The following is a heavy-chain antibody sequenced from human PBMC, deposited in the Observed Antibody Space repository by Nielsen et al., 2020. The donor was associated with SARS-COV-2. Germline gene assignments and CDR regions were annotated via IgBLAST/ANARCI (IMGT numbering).Heavy chain of an antibody. CDR3: ARGHDILTPSDDYFYHYMAV. Sequence: ASVKVSCKASGYTFTSYGISWVRQAPGQGLEWMGRINPSGGTTTYAQKFQGRVTLTRDTSTSTVYMELRSLRSEDTAVYYCARGHDILTPSDDYFYHYMAVWGKGTTVTVSS. D-gene: IGHD3-9*01. CDR1: GYTFTSYG. V-gene: IGHV1-46*01. J-gene: IGHJ6*03. CDR2: INPSGGTT.